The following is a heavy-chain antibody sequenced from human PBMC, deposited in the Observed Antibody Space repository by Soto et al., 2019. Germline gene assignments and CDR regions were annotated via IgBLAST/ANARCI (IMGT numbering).Heavy chain of an antibody. CDR1: GGSISRYY. CDR3: ASTTQVLRRGAFDI. CDR2: IYYSGST. Sequence: SETLSLTCTVSGGSISRYYWSWIRQPPGKGLEWIGYIYYSGSTNYNPSLKSRVTISVDTSKNQFSLKLSSVTAADTAVYYCASTTQVLRRGAFDIWGQGTMVTV. D-gene: IGHD2-15*01. V-gene: IGHV4-59*01. J-gene: IGHJ3*02.